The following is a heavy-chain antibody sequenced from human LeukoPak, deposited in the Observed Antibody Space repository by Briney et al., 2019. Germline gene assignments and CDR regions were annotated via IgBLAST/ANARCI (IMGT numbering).Heavy chain of an antibody. CDR1: GFTFSSYW. Sequence: PGGSLRLSCAASGFTFSSYWMHWVRQAPGEGLVWVSRINTDGSTTTYADSVKGRFTISRDNAKNTLYLQMNSLRADDTAVYYCARVLLEREARWGQGTLVTVSS. CDR2: INTDGSTT. D-gene: IGHD1-1*01. J-gene: IGHJ4*02. CDR3: ARVLLEREAR. V-gene: IGHV3-74*03.